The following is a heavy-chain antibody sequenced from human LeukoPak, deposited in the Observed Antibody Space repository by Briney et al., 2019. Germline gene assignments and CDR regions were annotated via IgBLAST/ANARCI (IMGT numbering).Heavy chain of an antibody. CDR3: ARVRRGAAAGHFDY. CDR2: IYYSGST. J-gene: IGHJ4*02. D-gene: IGHD6-13*01. CDR1: GGSISSYY. V-gene: IGHV4-59*01. Sequence: PSETLSLTCTVSGGSISSYYWSWIRQPPGKGLEWIGYIYYSGSTNYNPSLKSRVTISVDTSKNQFSLKLSSVTAADTAVYYCARVRRGAAAGHFDYWGQGTLVTVSS.